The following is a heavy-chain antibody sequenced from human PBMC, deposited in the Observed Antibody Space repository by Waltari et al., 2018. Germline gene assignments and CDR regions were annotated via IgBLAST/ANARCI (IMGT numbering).Heavy chain of an antibody. CDR3: AHRPHYADYYYYYCMDV. V-gene: IGHV2-5*01. Sequence: QITLKESGPTLVKPTQTLTLTCTFSGFSLITSGVGVGWIRQPPGKALEWLALIYWNDDKRYSPSRTRMLTITKDTSQNQVVLTMTNMDPVDTATYYCAHRPHYADYYYYYCMDVWGQGTTVTVSS. CDR2: IYWNDDK. CDR1: GFSLITSGVG. D-gene: IGHD3-16*01. J-gene: IGHJ6*02.